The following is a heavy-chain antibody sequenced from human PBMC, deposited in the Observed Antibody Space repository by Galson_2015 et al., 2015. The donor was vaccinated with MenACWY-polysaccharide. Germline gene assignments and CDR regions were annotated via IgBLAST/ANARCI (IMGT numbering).Heavy chain of an antibody. V-gene: IGHV1-8*01. Sequence: SVKVSCKASGYKFTSYDINWVRQASGQGLEWMGWMNPNSGNTGYAQKLQGRVTMTSSSAMTTAYMELSSLRSEDTAVHYCARIIARKYPFSYSWGQGTLVTVSS. CDR2: MNPNSGNT. D-gene: IGHD2-21*01. J-gene: IGHJ4*02. CDR1: GYKFTSYD. CDR3: ARIIARKYPFSYS.